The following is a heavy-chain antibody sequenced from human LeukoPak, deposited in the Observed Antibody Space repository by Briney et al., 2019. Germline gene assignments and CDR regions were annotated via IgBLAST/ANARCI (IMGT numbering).Heavy chain of an antibody. CDR2: INQDGTDK. CDR1: GFTFSGRW. J-gene: IGHJ5*02. D-gene: IGHD1-26*01. CDR3: AREIVGTHKSRFDP. V-gene: IGHV3-7*03. Sequence: GGSLRLSCAASGFTFSGRWMSWLRQAPGKGLEWVANINQDGTDKYYVDSVKGRFTISRDNAKNSLYLQMNSLRAEDTAVYYCAREIVGTHKSRFDPWGQGTLVTVSS.